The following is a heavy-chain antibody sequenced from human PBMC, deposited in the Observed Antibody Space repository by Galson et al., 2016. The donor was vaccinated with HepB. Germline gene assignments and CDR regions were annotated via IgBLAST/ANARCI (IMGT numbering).Heavy chain of an antibody. Sequence: ETLSLTCTVSGGSISSSNHYWGWLRQPPGKGLEWIGNIYYSGRADYNPSLKSRVTVSVDTSKNQFSLKLKSVTPADTAIYYCATIRDGSIGGWADGGFDYWGQGTLVTVSS. CDR2: IYYSGRA. CDR1: GGSISSSNHY. J-gene: IGHJ4*02. V-gene: IGHV4-39*01. D-gene: IGHD6-19*01. CDR3: ATIRDGSIGGWADGGFDY.